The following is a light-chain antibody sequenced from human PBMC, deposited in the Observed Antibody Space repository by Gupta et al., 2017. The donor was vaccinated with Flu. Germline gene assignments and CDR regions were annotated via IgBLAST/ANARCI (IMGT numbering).Light chain of an antibody. V-gene: IGKV2-24*01. CDR3: RQGKHFPRT. CDR1: QSLVHSDGNTY. CDR2: QTS. J-gene: IGKJ2*01. Sequence: DVVMTQALLSSPVTLGQPASISCRSSQSLVHSDGNTYLSWLQWRPGQPPRLLIYQTSHRFSGVPDRFSGSGAGTDFTLRITRVEAEDVGIYYCRQGKHFPRTFGQGTKLEMK.